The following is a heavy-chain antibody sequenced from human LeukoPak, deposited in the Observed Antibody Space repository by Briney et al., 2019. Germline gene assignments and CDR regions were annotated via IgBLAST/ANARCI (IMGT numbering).Heavy chain of an antibody. V-gene: IGHV3-21*01. CDR3: ASGIRERGFDY. Sequence: PGGSLRLSCATSGFTFSTSAMSWVRQAPGRGLEWVSSISPTGGAIFYADSLRGRFTISRDNAKNSLFLQMNSLRAEDTAVYFCASGIRERGFDYWGQGTLVTVSS. CDR2: ISPTGGAI. J-gene: IGHJ4*02. D-gene: IGHD1-1*01. CDR1: GFTFSTSA.